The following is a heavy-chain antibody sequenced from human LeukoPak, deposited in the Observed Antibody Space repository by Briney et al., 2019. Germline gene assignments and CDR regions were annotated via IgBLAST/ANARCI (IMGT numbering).Heavy chain of an antibody. CDR2: IIPIFGKA. J-gene: IGHJ6*03. V-gene: IGHV1-69*13. CDR1: GGTFSSYA. CDR3: AKTYYYGSGSYLDYYYYYMDV. Sequence: ASVKVSCKASGGTFSSYAISWVRQAPGQGLEWMGGIIPIFGKANYAQQIQGRVTITADESTSTAYMEMRSLRSEDTAVYYCAKTYYYGSGSYLDYYYYYMDVSGKGSPVTVSS. D-gene: IGHD3-10*01.